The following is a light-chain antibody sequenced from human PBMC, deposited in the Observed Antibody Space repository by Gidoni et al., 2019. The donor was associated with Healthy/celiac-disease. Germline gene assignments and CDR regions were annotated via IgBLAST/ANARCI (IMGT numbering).Light chain of an antibody. CDR2: AAS. V-gene: IGKV1-9*01. CDR1: QGISSY. J-gene: IGKJ4*01. CDR3: QQLNSYPPLT. Sequence: DIQLTQSPSFLSASVVDRVTITCRASQGISSYLAWYPQKPGKAPKLLIYAASTLQSGVPSRFSGSGSGTEFTLTISSLQPEDFATYYCQQLNSYPPLTFXGXTKVXIK.